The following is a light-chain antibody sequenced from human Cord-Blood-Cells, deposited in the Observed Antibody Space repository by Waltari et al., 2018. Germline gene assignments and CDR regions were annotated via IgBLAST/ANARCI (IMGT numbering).Light chain of an antibody. Sequence: QSALTPPASVPGSPGQSITISCTGTSSDAGGYNYVSWYQQHPGKAPKLMIYEVSNRPSGVSNRFSGSKSGNTASLTISGLQAEDEADDYCSSYTSSSTVVFGGGTKLTVL. V-gene: IGLV2-14*01. J-gene: IGLJ2*01. CDR3: SSYTSSSTVV. CDR1: SSDAGGYNY. CDR2: EVS.